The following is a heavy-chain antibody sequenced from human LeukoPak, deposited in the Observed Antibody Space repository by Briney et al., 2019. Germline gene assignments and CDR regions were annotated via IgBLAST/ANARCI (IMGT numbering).Heavy chain of an antibody. Sequence: SETLSLTCAVYGGSFSGYYWSWIRQPPGKGLEWIGEINHSGSTNYNPSLKSRVTISVDTSKNQFSLKLSSVTAADTAVYYCARGLFSSSWNYYYYYYMDVWGKGATVTVSS. J-gene: IGHJ6*03. CDR3: ARGLFSSSWNYYYYYYMDV. CDR2: INHSGST. CDR1: GGSFSGYY. V-gene: IGHV4-34*01. D-gene: IGHD6-13*01.